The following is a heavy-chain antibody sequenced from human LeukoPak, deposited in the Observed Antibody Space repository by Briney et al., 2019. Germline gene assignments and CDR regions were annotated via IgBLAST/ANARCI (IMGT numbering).Heavy chain of an antibody. D-gene: IGHD3-10*01. CDR1: GYTFTSHA. CDR2: INPSGGST. V-gene: IGHV1-46*01. Sequence: GASVKVSCKASGYTFTSHAMNWVRQAPGQGLEWMGIINPSGGSTSYAQKFQGRVTMTRDTSTSTVYMELSSLRSEDTAVYYCARDSHITMVRGPASWFDPWGQGTLVTVSS. CDR3: ARDSHITMVRGPASWFDP. J-gene: IGHJ5*02.